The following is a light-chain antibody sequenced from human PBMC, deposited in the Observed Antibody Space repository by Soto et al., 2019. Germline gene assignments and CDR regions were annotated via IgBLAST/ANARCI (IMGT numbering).Light chain of an antibody. V-gene: IGKV1-5*01. Sequence: DIQMTQSPATLSASVGDRVTITCRASQRVDRWLAWYQQKPGQAPKLLISDASTLESGVPSRFSGSGSVTECTLTLTSLQPDDCATYYCQQYKDYTYTVGQGTKGDSK. CDR3: QQYKDYTYT. J-gene: IGKJ1*01. CDR1: QRVDRW. CDR2: DAS.